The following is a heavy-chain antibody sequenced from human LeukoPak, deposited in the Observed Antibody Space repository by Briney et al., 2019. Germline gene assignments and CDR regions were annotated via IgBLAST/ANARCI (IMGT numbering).Heavy chain of an antibody. Sequence: ASVKVSCKASGYTFTSYGINWVRQATGQGLEWMGWMNPNSGNTGYAQKFQGRVTMTRNTSISTAYMELSSLRSEDTAVYYCATAGFGEFYYYYGMDVWGQGTTVTVSS. CDR3: ATAGFGEFYYYYGMDV. CDR2: MNPNSGNT. V-gene: IGHV1-8*02. J-gene: IGHJ6*02. D-gene: IGHD3-10*01. CDR1: GYTFTSYG.